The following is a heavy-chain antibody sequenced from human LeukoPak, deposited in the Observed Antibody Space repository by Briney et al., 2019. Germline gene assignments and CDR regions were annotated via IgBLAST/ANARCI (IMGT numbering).Heavy chain of an antibody. Sequence: QSGGPLRLSCAASGFTFSSYAMHWVRQAPGKGLEWVAVISYDGSNKYYADSVKGRFTISRDNSKNTLYLQMNSLRAEDTAVYYCARAPLRYFDLGYFDYWGQGTLVTVSS. CDR1: GFTFSSYA. D-gene: IGHD3-9*01. V-gene: IGHV3-30-3*01. J-gene: IGHJ4*02. CDR3: ARAPLRYFDLGYFDY. CDR2: ISYDGSNK.